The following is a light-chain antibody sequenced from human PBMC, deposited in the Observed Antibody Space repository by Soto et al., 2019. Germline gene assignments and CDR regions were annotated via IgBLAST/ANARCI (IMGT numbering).Light chain of an antibody. J-gene: IGKJ2*01. Sequence: DIQMTQSPSTLSASVGDRVTITCRASQSISSWLAWYQQKPGKAPKVLIYKASSLESGVPSRLGGSGSGTEFTVTISSLQPDDFATYYCQQYNSFPFAFGHGTKLYIK. V-gene: IGKV1-5*03. CDR3: QQYNSFPFA. CDR2: KAS. CDR1: QSISSW.